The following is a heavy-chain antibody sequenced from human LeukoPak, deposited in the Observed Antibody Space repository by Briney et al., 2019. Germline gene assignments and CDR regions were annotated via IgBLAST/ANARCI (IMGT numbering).Heavy chain of an antibody. D-gene: IGHD2-15*01. J-gene: IGHJ4*02. V-gene: IGHV1-2*02. Sequence: ASVKVSCKASGYTFTGYYVHWVRQAPGQGLEWMGWINPNSGGTNYAQKFLGRVTMTRDTSISTAYMELGRLRSDDTAVYYCATGGVLLGYCSGGSCYVWGQGTLVTVSS. CDR2: INPNSGGT. CDR1: GYTFTGYY. CDR3: ATGGVLLGYCSGGSCYV.